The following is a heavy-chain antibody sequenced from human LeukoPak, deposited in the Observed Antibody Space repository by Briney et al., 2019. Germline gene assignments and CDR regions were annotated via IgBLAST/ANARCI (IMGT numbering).Heavy chain of an antibody. CDR2: INRGGNEV. CDR3: ARVGAWELQRVFDY. J-gene: IGHJ4*02. D-gene: IGHD1-26*01. V-gene: IGHV3-7*01. CDR1: GFTFSDYW. Sequence: GGSLRLSCAASGFTFSDYWMAWVRQVPGKGLEWVANINRGGNEVHYVDSVKGRFTVSRDNAKNSLYLQLDSLRVEDTAVYYCARVGAWELQRVFDYWGQGTLVTVSS.